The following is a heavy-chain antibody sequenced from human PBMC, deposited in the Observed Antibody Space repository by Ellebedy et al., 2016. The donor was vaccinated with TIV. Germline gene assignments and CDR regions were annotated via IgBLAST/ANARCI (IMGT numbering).Heavy chain of an antibody. J-gene: IGHJ6*02. CDR3: ARGLSDTYGMDV. CDR2: IYIDGSRT. D-gene: IGHD1-26*01. CDR1: GFTFTNYW. V-gene: IGHV3-74*01. Sequence: GESLKISCAASGFTFTNYWMHWVRQAPGKGLVWVSRIYIDGSRTNYADSVKGRFTISRDNAKSTQYLEVNSLRVEDTAVYYCARGLSDTYGMDVWGQGTTVTVSS.